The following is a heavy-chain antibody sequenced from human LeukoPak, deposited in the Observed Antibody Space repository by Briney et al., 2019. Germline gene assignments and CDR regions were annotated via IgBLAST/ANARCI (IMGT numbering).Heavy chain of an antibody. CDR3: TRVEETATTAAIIRKYSYYYYYMDV. Sequence: GRSLRLSCAVSGFTFDDYAMHWVRQVPGKGLEWVSGINWNSDSIGYADSVKGRFTTSRDNAKNSLYLQMSSLRAEDTAVYYCTRVEETATTAAIIRKYSYYYYYMDVWGKGNTVTVSS. CDR2: INWNSDSI. D-gene: IGHD4-11*01. CDR1: GFTFDDYA. V-gene: IGHV3-9*01. J-gene: IGHJ6*03.